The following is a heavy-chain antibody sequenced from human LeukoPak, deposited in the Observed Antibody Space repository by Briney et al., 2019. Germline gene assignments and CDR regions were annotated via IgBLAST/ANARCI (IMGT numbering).Heavy chain of an antibody. D-gene: IGHD4-23*01. J-gene: IGHJ4*02. V-gene: IGHV1-2*02. Sequence: GASVKVSCKASGYTFTGYYMHWVRQAPGQGLEWMGWINPNSGGTYYAQKFQGRATMTSDTSISTAYMELSRLRSDNTAVYYCARDLYGGTSATFDYWGQGTLVTVSS. CDR1: GYTFTGYY. CDR3: ARDLYGGTSATFDY. CDR2: INPNSGGT.